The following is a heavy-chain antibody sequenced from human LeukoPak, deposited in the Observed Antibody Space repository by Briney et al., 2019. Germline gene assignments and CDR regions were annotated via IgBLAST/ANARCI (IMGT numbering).Heavy chain of an antibody. Sequence: SQTLSLTCTVSGGSISSGGYYWSWIRQPPGKGLEWIGYIYHSGSTYYNPSLKSRVTISADRSKNQFSLKLSSVTAADTAVYYCARGSSDFWSGYHNWFDPWGQGTLVTVSS. CDR3: ARGSSDFWSGYHNWFDP. CDR2: IYHSGST. D-gene: IGHD3-3*01. CDR1: GGSISSGGYY. J-gene: IGHJ5*02. V-gene: IGHV4-30-2*01.